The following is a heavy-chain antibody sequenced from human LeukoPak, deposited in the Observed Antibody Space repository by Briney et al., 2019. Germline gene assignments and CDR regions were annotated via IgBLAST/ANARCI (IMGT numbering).Heavy chain of an antibody. J-gene: IGHJ4*02. CDR1: GVSLSSDY. D-gene: IGHD1-26*01. CDR3: ARQKDSGTYPFDY. CDR2: IYYSGST. Sequence: SETLSLTCTVSGVSLSSDYWSWIRQPPGKGLEWIGSIYYSGSTNYNPSLKSRVAISVDTSKNQFSLKLSSVTAADTAVYYCARQKDSGTYPFDYWGQGTLVTVSS. V-gene: IGHV4-59*08.